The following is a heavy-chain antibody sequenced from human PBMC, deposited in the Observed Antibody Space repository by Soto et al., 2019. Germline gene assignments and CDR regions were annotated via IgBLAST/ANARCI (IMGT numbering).Heavy chain of an antibody. Sequence: QVQLQQWGAGLLKPSETLSLTCAVYGGSFSGYYWSWIRQPPGQGLEWIGEINHSGSTNYNPSLKSRVTISVDTSKNQFCLKLSSVTAADTAVYYCAREEVLLHWFDPWGQGTLVTVSS. D-gene: IGHD3-10*01. CDR1: GGSFSGYY. V-gene: IGHV4-34*01. CDR2: INHSGST. CDR3: AREEVLLHWFDP. J-gene: IGHJ5*02.